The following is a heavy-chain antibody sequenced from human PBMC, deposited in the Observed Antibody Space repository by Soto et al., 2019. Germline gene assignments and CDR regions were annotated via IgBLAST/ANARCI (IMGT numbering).Heavy chain of an antibody. Sequence: ASVKVSCKASGYTFTSYGIIWVRQAPGQGLEWMGYISPNSGVTTYAQNLQGRLTMTTDTSTSTAYMELRSLSSEDTAVYYCETHRSVLFLEWLPQGSLGYWCQGTLVSVSS. J-gene: IGHJ4*02. CDR3: ETHRSVLFLEWLPQGSLGY. V-gene: IGHV1-18*01. D-gene: IGHD3-3*01. CDR2: ISPNSGVT. CDR1: GYTFTSYG.